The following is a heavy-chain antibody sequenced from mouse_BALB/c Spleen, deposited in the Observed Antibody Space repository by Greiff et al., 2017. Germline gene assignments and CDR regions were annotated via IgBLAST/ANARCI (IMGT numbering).Heavy chain of an antibody. V-gene: IGHV1-9*01. CDR3: ARGGENYRYDFAY. J-gene: IGHJ3*01. CDR2: ILPGSGST. D-gene: IGHD2-14*01. CDR1: GYTFSSYW. Sequence: VQLQESGAELMKPGASVKISCKATGYTFSSYWIEWVKQRPGHGLEWIGEILPGSGSTNYNEKIKGKATFTADTSSNTAYMQLSSLTSEDSAVYDWARGGENYRYDFAYWGQGTLVTVSA.